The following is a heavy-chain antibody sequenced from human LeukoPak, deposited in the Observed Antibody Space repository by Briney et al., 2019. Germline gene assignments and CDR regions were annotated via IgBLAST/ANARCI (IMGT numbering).Heavy chain of an antibody. D-gene: IGHD2-2*01. V-gene: IGHV3-23*01. Sequence: WGSLTLSCTASGFTISSYAWSWVRQSPGKGPEWVSDISDSGGSTYYADSVKGRFTISRDTSKNPLYLQMNSVSAEDTAVYYCANDIVVVPAAKTFGYWGQGTLVTVSS. CDR3: ANDIVVVPAAKTFGY. CDR1: GFTISSYA. J-gene: IGHJ4*02. CDR2: ISDSGGST.